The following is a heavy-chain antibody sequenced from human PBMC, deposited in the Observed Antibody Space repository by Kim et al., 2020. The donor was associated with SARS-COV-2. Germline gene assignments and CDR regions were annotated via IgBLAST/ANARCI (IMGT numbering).Heavy chain of an antibody. V-gene: IGHV7-4-1*02. CDR2: INTNTGNP. CDR3: ARGGAKLYGDYVRDGMDV. D-gene: IGHD4-17*01. J-gene: IGHJ6*02. CDR1: GYTFTSYA. Sequence: ASVKVSCKASGYTFTSYAMNWVRQAPGQGLEWMGWINTNTGNPTYAQGFTGRFVFSLDTSVSTAYLQISSLKAEDTAVYYCARGGAKLYGDYVRDGMDVWGQGTTVTVSS.